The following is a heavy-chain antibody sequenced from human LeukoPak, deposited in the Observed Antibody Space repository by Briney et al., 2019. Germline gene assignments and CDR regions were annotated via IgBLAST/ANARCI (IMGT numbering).Heavy chain of an antibody. Sequence: ASVKISCKVSGYTFTDYYMHWLQQAPGKGLEWMGLVDPEDGETIYAEKFQGRVTITADTSTDTAYMELSSLRSEDTAVYYCATDPEQLVLGYWGQGTLVTVSS. CDR1: GYTFTDYY. CDR3: ATDPEQLVLGY. CDR2: VDPEDGET. V-gene: IGHV1-69-2*01. D-gene: IGHD6-13*01. J-gene: IGHJ4*02.